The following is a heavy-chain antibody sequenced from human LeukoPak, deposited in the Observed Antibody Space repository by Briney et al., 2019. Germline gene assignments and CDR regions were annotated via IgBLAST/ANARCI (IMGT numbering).Heavy chain of an antibody. J-gene: IGHJ4*02. CDR1: GGTFSRYA. CDR2: IIPILGIA. Sequence: SVKVSCKASGGTFSRYAISWVRQAPGQGLEWMGRIIPILGIANYAQKFQGRVTITADKSTSTAYMELSSLRSEDTAVYYCARDVAADPGDYWGQGTLVTVSS. D-gene: IGHD6-13*01. CDR3: ARDVAADPGDY. V-gene: IGHV1-69*04.